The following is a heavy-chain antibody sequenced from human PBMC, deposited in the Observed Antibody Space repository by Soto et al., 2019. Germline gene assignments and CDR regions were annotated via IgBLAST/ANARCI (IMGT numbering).Heavy chain of an antibody. Sequence: EPLSLTCAFYVGSFRCYYWSWIRQPPGKGLEWIGEINYSGSTNYNPSLKSRVTISVDTSKNQFSLKLSSVTAADTAVYYCARLLSYSSSSSFNYYYYYYMDVWGKGTTVTVS. V-gene: IGHV4-34*01. CDR1: VGSFRCYY. CDR2: INYSGST. CDR3: ARLLSYSSSSSFNYYYYYYMDV. J-gene: IGHJ6*03. D-gene: IGHD6-6*01.